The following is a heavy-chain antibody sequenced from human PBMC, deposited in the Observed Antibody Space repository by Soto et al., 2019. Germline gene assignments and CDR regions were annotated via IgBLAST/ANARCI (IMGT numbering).Heavy chain of an antibody. J-gene: IGHJ6*02. Sequence: QVQLVESGGGVVQPGRSLRLSCAASGFTFSSYGMHWVRQAPGKGLEWVAVIWYDGSNKYYADSVKGRFTISRDNSKNTLYLQMNSLRAEDTAVYYCARDSHYYDSSGYPEHYYYYGMDVWGQGTTVTVSS. V-gene: IGHV3-33*01. D-gene: IGHD3-22*01. CDR3: ARDSHYYDSSGYPEHYYYYGMDV. CDR1: GFTFSSYG. CDR2: IWYDGSNK.